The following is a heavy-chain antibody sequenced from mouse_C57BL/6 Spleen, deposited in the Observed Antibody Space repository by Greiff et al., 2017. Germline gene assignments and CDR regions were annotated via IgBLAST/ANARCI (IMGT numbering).Heavy chain of an antibody. CDR3: ARVYYLDY. D-gene: IGHD1-1*01. V-gene: IGHV1-64*01. CDR1: GYTFTSYW. Sequence: LKPGAELVKPGASVKLSCKASGYTFTSYWMHWVKQRPGQGLEWIGMIHPNSGSTNYNEKFKSKATLTVDKSSSTAYMQLSSLTSEDSAVYYCARVYYLDYWGQGTSVTVSS. J-gene: IGHJ4*01. CDR2: IHPNSGST.